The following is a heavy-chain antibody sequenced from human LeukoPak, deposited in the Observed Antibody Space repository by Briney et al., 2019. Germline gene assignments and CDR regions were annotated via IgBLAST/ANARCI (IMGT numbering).Heavy chain of an antibody. V-gene: IGHV3-7*01. D-gene: IGHD5-12*01. J-gene: IGHJ6*03. CDR2: IKQDGSEK. Sequence: GGSLRLSCAASGFTFSSYWMSWVRQAPGKGLEGVANIKQDGSEKYYVDSVKGRFTISRDNAKNSLYLQMNSLRAEDTAVYYCARGGVATMSGYYYYYMDVWGKGTTVTVSS. CDR3: ARGGVATMSGYYYYYMDV. CDR1: GFTFSSYW.